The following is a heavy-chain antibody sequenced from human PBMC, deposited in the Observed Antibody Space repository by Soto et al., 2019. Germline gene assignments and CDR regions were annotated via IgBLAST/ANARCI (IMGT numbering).Heavy chain of an antibody. CDR3: AKRSKRISSLNSSWFDP. CDR1: GGSISSSNW. V-gene: IGHV4-4*02. J-gene: IGHJ5*02. CDR2: ISHRGST. Sequence: QVQLQESGPGLVKPSGTLSLTCAVSGGSISSSNWWNWVRQPPGKGLEWIGEISHRGSTNSNPPRKSRFSLSLDKAKNQFSLVLVSVTAADTAIYYCAKRSKRISSLNSSWFDPWGQGTLVTVSS. D-gene: IGHD6-6*01.